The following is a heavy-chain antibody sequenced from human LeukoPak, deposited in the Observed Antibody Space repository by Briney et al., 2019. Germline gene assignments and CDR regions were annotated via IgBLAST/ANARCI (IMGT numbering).Heavy chain of an antibody. CDR1: GYTITSYG. J-gene: IGHJ3*02. Sequence: GASLKVSCKASGYTITSYGITWVRQDPGQGLEWMGWISAYNGNTNYAQKLQGRVTMTTDTSTSTAYMELRSLRSDDTAVYYCARDPGIAAAGDAFDIWGQGTMVTVSS. D-gene: IGHD6-13*01. CDR3: ARDPGIAAAGDAFDI. CDR2: ISAYNGNT. V-gene: IGHV1-18*01.